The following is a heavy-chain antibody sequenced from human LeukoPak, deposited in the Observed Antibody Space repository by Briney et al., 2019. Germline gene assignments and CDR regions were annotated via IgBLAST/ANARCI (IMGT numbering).Heavy chain of an antibody. CDR1: GGSISSSSYY. V-gene: IGHV4-39*07. D-gene: IGHD2-2*01. CDR2: IYYSGST. J-gene: IGHJ6*03. Sequence: PSETLSLTCTVSGGSISSSSYYWGWIRQPPGKGPEWIGSIYYSGSTYYNPSLKSRVTISVDTSKNQFSLKLSSVTAADTAVYYCARIYIVVVPAAYYYYMDVWGKGTTVTVSS. CDR3: ARIYIVVVPAAYYYYMDV.